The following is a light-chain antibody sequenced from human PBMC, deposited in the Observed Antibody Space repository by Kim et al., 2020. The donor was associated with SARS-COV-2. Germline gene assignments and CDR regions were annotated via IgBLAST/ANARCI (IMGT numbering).Light chain of an antibody. CDR3: HSRDSSGNHVV. J-gene: IGLJ2*01. CDR2: GKN. CDR1: SLRIYY. Sequence: SSELTQDPAVYVALGQTVRITCQGDSLRIYYATWYQQKPGQAPLLVIYGKNHRPSGIPDRFSGSSSGTTASLTITWAQAEDEADYYCHSRDSSGNHVVFGGGPQLTFL. V-gene: IGLV3-19*01.